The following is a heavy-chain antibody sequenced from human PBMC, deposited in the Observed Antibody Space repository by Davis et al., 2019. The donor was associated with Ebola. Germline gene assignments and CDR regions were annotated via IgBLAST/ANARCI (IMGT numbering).Heavy chain of an antibody. CDR2: IYYSGSA. V-gene: IGHV4-39*02. Sequence: MPSETLSLTCTVSGGSISSSSYYWGWIRQPPGKGLEWIGSIYYSGSAHSNPSLKSRVTMSVDTSKNQFSLKLTSVTAADTAVYFCAKDREQWLVQGNWGQGTLVTVSS. CDR3: AKDREQWLVQGN. CDR1: GGSISSSSYY. J-gene: IGHJ4*02. D-gene: IGHD6-19*01.